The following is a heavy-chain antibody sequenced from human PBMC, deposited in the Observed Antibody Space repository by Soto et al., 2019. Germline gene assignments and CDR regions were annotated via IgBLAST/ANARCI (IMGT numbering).Heavy chain of an antibody. V-gene: IGHV3-33*01. J-gene: IGHJ6*02. CDR3: ARDPGYCSGGSFYYYYGMDV. CDR1: GFTFSSYG. CDR2: IWYDGSNK. D-gene: IGHD2-15*01. Sequence: GGSLRLSCAASGFTFSSYGMHWVRQAPGKGLEWVGVIWYDGSNKYYADSVKGRFTISRDNSKNTLYLQMNSLRAEDTAVYYCARDPGYCSGGSFYYYYGMDVWGQGTQVTVSS.